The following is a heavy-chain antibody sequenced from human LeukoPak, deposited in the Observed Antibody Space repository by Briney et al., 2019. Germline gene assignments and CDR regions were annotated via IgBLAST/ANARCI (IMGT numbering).Heavy chain of an antibody. CDR1: GGSISSYY. CDR2: IYTSGST. V-gene: IGHV4-4*07. CDR3: ARERGMEASIDDAFDI. Sequence: SETLSLTCTVSGGSISSYYWSWIRQPAGKGLEWIGRIYTSGSTNYNPSLKSRVTMSVDTSKNQFSLKLSSVTAADTAVYYCARERGMEASIDDAFDIWGQGTMVTVSS. D-gene: IGHD2-21*01. J-gene: IGHJ3*02.